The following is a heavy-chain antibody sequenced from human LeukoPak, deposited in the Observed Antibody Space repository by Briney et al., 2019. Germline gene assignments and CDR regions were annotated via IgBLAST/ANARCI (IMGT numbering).Heavy chain of an antibody. CDR2: ISGSSSYI. J-gene: IGHJ6*02. D-gene: IGHD2-15*01. V-gene: IGHV3-21*01. CDR3: ARRVVAALDGMDV. Sequence: PGGSLRLSGAASGFTFSSYSMNWVRQAPGKGLEWVSSISGSSSYIYYTDSVRGRFTISRDNAKNSLYLHMNSLRVEDMAVYYCARRVVAALDGMDVWGQGTTVTVSS. CDR1: GFTFSSYS.